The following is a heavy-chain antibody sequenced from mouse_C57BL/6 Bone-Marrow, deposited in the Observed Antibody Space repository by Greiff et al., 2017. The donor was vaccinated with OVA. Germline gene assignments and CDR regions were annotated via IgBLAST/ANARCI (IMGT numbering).Heavy chain of an antibody. CDR2: ISNGGGST. J-gene: IGHJ4*01. CDR1: GFTFSDYY. Sequence: EVMLVESGGGLVQPGGSLKLSCAASGFTFSDYYMYWVRQTPEKRLEWVAYISNGGGSTYYPDTVKGRFTISRDNAKNTLYLQMSRLKSEDTAMYYCARNVYYYGSPYYAMDYWGQGTSVTVSS. D-gene: IGHD1-1*01. V-gene: IGHV5-12*01. CDR3: ARNVYYYGSPYYAMDY.